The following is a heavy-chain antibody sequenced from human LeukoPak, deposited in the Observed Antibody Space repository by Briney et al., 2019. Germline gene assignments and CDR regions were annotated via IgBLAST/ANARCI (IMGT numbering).Heavy chain of an antibody. CDR2: IRYDGSDK. J-gene: IGHJ6*02. V-gene: IGHV3-30*02. D-gene: IGHD3-3*01. CDR3: AKDLEWFGYYYFGMDV. Sequence: GGSLRLSCAASGFTFSSYGTHWVRQGPGKGLEWVAFIRYDGSDKYYADTVKGRFTISRDNSKNTLYLQMNSLRAEDTAVYYCAKDLEWFGYYYFGMDVWGQGTTVTVSS. CDR1: GFTFSSYG.